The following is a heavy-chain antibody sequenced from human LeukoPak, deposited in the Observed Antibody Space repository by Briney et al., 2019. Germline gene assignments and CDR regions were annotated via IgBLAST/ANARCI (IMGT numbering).Heavy chain of an antibody. CDR1: GYTFTSYG. V-gene: IGHV1-2*02. Sequence: ASVKVSCKASGYTFTSYGISWVRQAPGQGLEWMGWINPNSGGTNYAQKFQGRVTLTRDTSINTAYIELSRLKSDDTAVYYCTRVYYDYSDFQFDYWGQGTLVTVSS. J-gene: IGHJ4*02. D-gene: IGHD3-22*01. CDR3: TRVYYDYSDFQFDY. CDR2: INPNSGGT.